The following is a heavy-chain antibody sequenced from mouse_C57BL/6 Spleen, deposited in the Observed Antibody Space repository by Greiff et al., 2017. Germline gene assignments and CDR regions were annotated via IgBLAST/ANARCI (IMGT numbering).Heavy chain of an antibody. CDR2: IYPGDGDT. V-gene: IGHV1-80*01. Sequence: QVHVKQSGAELVKPGASVKISCKASGYAFSSYWMNWVKQRPGKGLEWIGQIYPGDGDTNYNGKFKGKATLTADKSSSTAYMQLSSLTSEDSAVYFCARKLTGNWYFDVWGTGTTVTVSS. J-gene: IGHJ1*03. D-gene: IGHD4-1*01. CDR3: ARKLTGNWYFDV. CDR1: GYAFSSYW.